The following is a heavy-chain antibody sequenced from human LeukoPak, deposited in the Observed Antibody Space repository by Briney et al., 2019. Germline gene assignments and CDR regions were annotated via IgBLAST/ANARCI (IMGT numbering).Heavy chain of an antibody. V-gene: IGHV3-30*18. CDR1: AFSFSSYG. CDR2: TSFDGSHK. CDR3: AKPGQVIAADI. J-gene: IGHJ3*02. D-gene: IGHD2-15*01. Sequence: GGSLRLSCAASAFSFSSYGMHWVRQAPGKGLEWLALTSFDGSHKYYADSVKGRLTISRDNSKNTLYLQMNSLRGEDTAIYYCAKPGQVIAADIWGQGTMVTVSS.